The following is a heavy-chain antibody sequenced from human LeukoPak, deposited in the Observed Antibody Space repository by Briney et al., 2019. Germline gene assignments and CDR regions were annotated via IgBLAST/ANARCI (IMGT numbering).Heavy chain of an antibody. CDR3: ARGRGITYGGVSFFRKWFDP. CDR1: GGSFSGYY. CDR2: INHSGST. V-gene: IGHV4-34*01. D-gene: IGHD3-16*01. Sequence: PSGTLSLTCAVYGGSFSGYYWSWIRQPPGKGLEWNGEINHSGSTNYNPSLKSRVTISVDTSKNQFSLKLSSVTAADTAVYYCARGRGITYGGVSFFRKWFDPWGQGTQVTVSS. J-gene: IGHJ5*02.